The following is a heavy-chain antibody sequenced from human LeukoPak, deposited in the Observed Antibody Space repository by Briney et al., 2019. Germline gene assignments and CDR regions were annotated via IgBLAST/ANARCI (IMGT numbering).Heavy chain of an antibody. J-gene: IGHJ4*02. CDR1: GGSISSFY. V-gene: IGHV4-59*01. Sequence: PSETLSLTCTVSGGSISSFYWSWIRQPPGTGLEWIGHIYYSGSTNYNPSLKSRVTISVDTSKNQFSLKLSSVTAADTAVYYCARSDSSGYYYFDYWGQGTLVTVSS. D-gene: IGHD3-22*01. CDR3: ARSDSSGYYYFDY. CDR2: IYYSGST.